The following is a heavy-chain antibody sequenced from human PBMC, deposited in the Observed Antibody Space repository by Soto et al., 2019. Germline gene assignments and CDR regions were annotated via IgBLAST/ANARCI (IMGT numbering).Heavy chain of an antibody. CDR1: GYTFTSYF. D-gene: IGHD1-1*01. Sequence: ASVKVSCKASGYTFTSYFMHWVRQAPGQGLEWMGRINPTDGSTIYAQEFQGRITMTRDTSTSTVYMELSSLRSEDTAVYYCARVNWNDVPFGFDYWGQGTVVTVSS. V-gene: IGHV1-46*01. CDR3: ARVNWNDVPFGFDY. J-gene: IGHJ4*02. CDR2: INPTDGST.